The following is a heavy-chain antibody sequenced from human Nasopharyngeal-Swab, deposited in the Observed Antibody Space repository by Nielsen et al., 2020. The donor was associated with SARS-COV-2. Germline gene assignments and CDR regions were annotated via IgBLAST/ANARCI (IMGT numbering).Heavy chain of an antibody. CDR1: GFTFSSYG. CDR2: ISYDGSNK. J-gene: IGHJ6*02. D-gene: IGHD2/OR15-2a*01. V-gene: IGHV3-30*03. Sequence: GESLKISCAASGFTFSSYGMHWVRQAPGKGLEWVAVISYDGSNKYYADSVKGRFTISRDNSKNTLYLQMNSLRAEETAVYYCARDSRYYYYGMDVWGQGTTVTVSS. CDR3: ARDSRYYYYGMDV.